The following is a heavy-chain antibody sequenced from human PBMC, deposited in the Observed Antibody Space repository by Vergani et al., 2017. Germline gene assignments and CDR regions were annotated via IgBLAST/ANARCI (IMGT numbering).Heavy chain of an antibody. CDR2: ISAYNGNT. D-gene: IGHD6-13*01. CDR1: GYTFTSYG. V-gene: IGHV1-18*01. Sequence: QVQLVQSGAEVKKPGASVKVSCKASGYTFTSYGISWVRQAPGQGLEWMGWISAYNGNTNYAQKLQGRVTMTTDTSTSTAYKELRSLRSDDTAVYYCARSAAAGTTYYYYMDVWGKGTTVTVSS. J-gene: IGHJ6*03. CDR3: ARSAAAGTTYYYYMDV.